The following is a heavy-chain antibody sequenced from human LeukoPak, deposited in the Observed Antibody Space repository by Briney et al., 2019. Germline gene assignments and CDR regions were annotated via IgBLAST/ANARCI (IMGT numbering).Heavy chain of an antibody. V-gene: IGHV3-23*01. D-gene: IGHD3-10*01. CDR2: IRGSGGST. CDR3: ARGTFGDY. CDR1: GFTLSSYA. J-gene: IGHJ4*02. Sequence: SGGSLRLSCAASGFTLSSYAMSWVRQAPGKGLEWVSAIRGSGGSTYYVDSVKGRFTISRDNSKNTLYLQMNSLRAEDTAVYYCARGTFGDYWGQGTLVTVSS.